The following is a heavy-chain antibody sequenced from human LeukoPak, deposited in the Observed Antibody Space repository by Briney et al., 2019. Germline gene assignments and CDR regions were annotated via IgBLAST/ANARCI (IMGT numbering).Heavy chain of an antibody. CDR1: GYTFTSYA. CDR2: INTNTGNP. D-gene: IGHD3-10*01. Sequence: GASVKVSCKASGYTFTSYAMNWVRQAPGQGLEWMGWINTNTGNPTYAQGFTGRFVFSLDTSVSTAYLQISSLKAEDTAVYYCARALRFGEPQEINWFDPWGQGTLVTVSS. V-gene: IGHV7-4-1*02. CDR3: ARALRFGEPQEINWFDP. J-gene: IGHJ5*02.